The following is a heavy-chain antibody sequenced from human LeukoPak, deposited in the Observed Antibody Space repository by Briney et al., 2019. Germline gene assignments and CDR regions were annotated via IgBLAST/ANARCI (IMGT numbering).Heavy chain of an antibody. Sequence: SETLSLTCTASGGSISSSSYYWGWIRQPPGKGLEWIGSIYYSGSTNYNPSLKSRVTISVDKSKNQFSLKLSSVTAADTAVYYCARVSGSGSYPLDYWGQGTLVTVSS. CDR3: ARVSGSGSYPLDY. D-gene: IGHD3-10*01. CDR1: GGSISSSSYY. V-gene: IGHV4-39*07. CDR2: IYYSGST. J-gene: IGHJ4*02.